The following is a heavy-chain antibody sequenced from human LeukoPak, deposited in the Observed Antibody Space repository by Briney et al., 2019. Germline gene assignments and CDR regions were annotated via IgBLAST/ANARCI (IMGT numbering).Heavy chain of an antibody. CDR1: GYSISSGYY. Sequence: SETLSLTCTVSGYSISSGYYWGWIRQPPGKGLEWIGSIYHSGSTYYNPSLKSRVTISVDKSKNQFSLKLSSVTAADTAVYYCARGAVAGPFDYWGQGTLVTVSS. J-gene: IGHJ4*02. D-gene: IGHD6-19*01. CDR3: ARGAVAGPFDY. CDR2: IYHSGST. V-gene: IGHV4-38-2*02.